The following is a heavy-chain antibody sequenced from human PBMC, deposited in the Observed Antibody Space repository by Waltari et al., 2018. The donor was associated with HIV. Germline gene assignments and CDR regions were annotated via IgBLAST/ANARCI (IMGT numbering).Heavy chain of an antibody. Sequence: KKPGSSVKVSCKASGGTFSSYAISWVRQAPGQGLEWMGGIIPIFGTANYAQKFQGRVTITADESTSTAYMELSSLRSEDTAVYYCAREIEMATLWGRTDRNWFDPWGQGTLVTVSS. J-gene: IGHJ5*02. CDR2: IIPIFGTA. V-gene: IGHV1-69*01. CDR1: GGTFSSYA. D-gene: IGHD3-10*01. CDR3: AREIEMATLWGRTDRNWFDP.